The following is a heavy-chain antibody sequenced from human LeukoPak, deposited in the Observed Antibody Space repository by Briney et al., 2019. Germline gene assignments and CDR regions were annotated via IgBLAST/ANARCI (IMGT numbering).Heavy chain of an antibody. V-gene: IGHV3-33*01. CDR1: GFPFNTYG. D-gene: IGHD5-18*01. CDR3: ARGIPPDY. CDR2: IWYDGGNK. J-gene: IGHJ4*02. Sequence: PGRSLRLSCTASGFPFNTYGMYWVRQAPGTGLEWVAVIWYDGGNKYYADSVKGRFNISRDNSKHTLHLQMNSLRAEDTAVYYCARGIPPDYWGQGTLVTVSS.